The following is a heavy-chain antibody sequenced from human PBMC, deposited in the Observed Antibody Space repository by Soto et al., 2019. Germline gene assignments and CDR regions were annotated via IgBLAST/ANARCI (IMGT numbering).Heavy chain of an antibody. Sequence: EVQLLESGGDLVQPGGSLRLSCAASGFTFSNNAMTWVRQAPGKGLEWVSRINSDGSRTSYADSVKGRFTISRDNAKDTLYLQMNSLRAEDTAVYYCARVIYGDYYFDYWGQGTLVTVSS. V-gene: IGHV3-74*02. CDR1: GFTFSNNA. D-gene: IGHD4-17*01. CDR3: ARVIYGDYYFDY. CDR2: INSDGSRT. J-gene: IGHJ4*02.